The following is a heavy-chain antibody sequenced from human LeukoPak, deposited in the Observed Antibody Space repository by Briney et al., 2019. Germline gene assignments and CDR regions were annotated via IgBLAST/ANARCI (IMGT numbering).Heavy chain of an antibody. CDR3: ARGRNTYFDY. D-gene: IGHD1-14*01. CDR1: GGSFSGYY. CDR2: INHSGST. Sequence: SETLSLTCAVYGGSFSGYYWSWIRQPPGKGLEWIGEINHSGSTNYNPSLKSRVTISVGTSKNQFSLKLSSVTAADTAVYYCARGRNTYFDYWGQGTLVTVSS. J-gene: IGHJ4*02. V-gene: IGHV4-34*01.